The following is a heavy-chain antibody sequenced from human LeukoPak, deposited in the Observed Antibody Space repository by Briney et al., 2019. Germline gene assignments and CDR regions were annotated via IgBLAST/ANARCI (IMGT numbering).Heavy chain of an antibody. Sequence: ASAKVSCKASGYTFTGYYMHWVRQAPGQGLEWMGWINPNSGGTNYAQKFQGRVTMTRDTSISAAYMELSRLRSDDTAVYYCARPGVAVAGTALGYYYYGMDVWGQGTTVTVSS. D-gene: IGHD6-19*01. J-gene: IGHJ6*02. CDR1: GYTFTGYY. V-gene: IGHV1-2*02. CDR2: INPNSGGT. CDR3: ARPGVAVAGTALGYYYYGMDV.